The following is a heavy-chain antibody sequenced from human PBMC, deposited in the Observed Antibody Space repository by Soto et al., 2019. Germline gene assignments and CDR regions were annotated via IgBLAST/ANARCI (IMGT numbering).Heavy chain of an antibody. CDR1: GDSVSSYDAA. D-gene: IGHD6-25*01. CDR2: AFFRSKWYY. V-gene: IGHV6-1*01. J-gene: IGHJ4*02. Sequence: AQTLSLTCAISGDSVSSYDAAWNWIRQSPSGGLGWLGRAFFRSKWYYDYAASVKSRLSINPDTSKNQVSLQLTSVTPEDTAVYYCARRSFSSGFDSWGQGPLVNVSS. CDR3: ARRSFSSGFDS.